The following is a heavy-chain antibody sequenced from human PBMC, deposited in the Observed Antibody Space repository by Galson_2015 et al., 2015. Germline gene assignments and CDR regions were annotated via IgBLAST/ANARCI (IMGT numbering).Heavy chain of an antibody. V-gene: IGHV1-69*06. CDR2: ITPMFGTA. CDR3: ARASQDCSRASCPYNY. J-gene: IGHJ4*02. D-gene: IGHD2-2*01. Sequence: SVKVSCKASGYTFTSYGISWVRQAPGQGLEWVGGITPMFGTANYAQNFQGRVTITADKSTTTAYMEVSSLRSEDTAVYYCARASQDCSRASCPYNYWGQGTLVTVSS. CDR1: GYTFTSYG.